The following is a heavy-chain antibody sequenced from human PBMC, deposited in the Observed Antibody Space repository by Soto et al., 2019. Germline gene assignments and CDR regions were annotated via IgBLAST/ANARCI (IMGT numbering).Heavy chain of an antibody. V-gene: IGHV3-30*03. CDR1: RVTFSNSG. J-gene: IGHJ3*02. CDR3: ARDRHFYDSNGDLAFDM. CDR2: ISYDAKRE. Sequence: VQLVESGGGVVHPGGSLRLSCAASRVTFSNSGIHWARQAPGKGLEWLAVISYDAKREYFADSVRGRFTVSRDNSGDTLYLQMNTLRPEDTAVYYCARDRHFYDSNGDLAFDMWGQGTMVTVSS. D-gene: IGHD3-22*01.